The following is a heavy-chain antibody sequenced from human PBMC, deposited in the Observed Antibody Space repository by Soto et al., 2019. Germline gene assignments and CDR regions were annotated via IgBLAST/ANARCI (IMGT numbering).Heavy chain of an antibody. CDR2: INHSGST. D-gene: IGHD5-18*01. CDR1: GGSFSGYY. V-gene: IGHV4-34*01. CDR3: ARVQSGYSYGTFDY. Sequence: QVQLQQWGAGLLKPSATLFLTCAVYGGSFSGYYWSWIRQPPGKGLEWLGEINHSGSTNYNPSLKSRVTIAVNTSKNHFSLKLSSVTAENAAVYYCARVQSGYSYGTFDYWGQGTLVTVSS. J-gene: IGHJ4*02.